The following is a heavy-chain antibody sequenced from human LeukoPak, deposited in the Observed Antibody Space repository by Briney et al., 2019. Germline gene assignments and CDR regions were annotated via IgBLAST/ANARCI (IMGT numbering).Heavy chain of an antibody. CDR2: IYYSGST. Sequence: SETLSLTCTVSGGSISSYYWSWIRQPPGKGLEWIGYIYYSGSTNYNPSLKSRVTISVDTSKNQFSLRLSSVTAADTAVYYCARVPGIAAAGSNWFDFWGQGTLVTVSS. CDR3: ARVPGIAAAGSNWFDF. J-gene: IGHJ5*01. CDR1: GGSISSYY. D-gene: IGHD6-13*01. V-gene: IGHV4-59*12.